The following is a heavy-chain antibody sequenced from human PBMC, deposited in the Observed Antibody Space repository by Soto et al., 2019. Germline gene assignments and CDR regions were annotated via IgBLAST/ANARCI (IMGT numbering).Heavy chain of an antibody. CDR2: IYYSGST. CDR3: ATYPSTVTSDY. J-gene: IGHJ4*02. CDR1: GGSVSSGSYY. V-gene: IGHV4-61*01. D-gene: IGHD4-17*01. Sequence: QVQLQESGPGLVKPSETLSLTCTVSGGSVSSGSYYWSWIRQPPGKGLEWIGYIYYSGSTNFNPSRNIRFTLSVDTSNTQFSLKLSSVPAADTAVYFCATYPSTVTSDYWGQGTLVTVSS.